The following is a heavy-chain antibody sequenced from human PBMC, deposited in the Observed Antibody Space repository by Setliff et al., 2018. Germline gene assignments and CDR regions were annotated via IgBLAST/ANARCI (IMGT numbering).Heavy chain of an antibody. V-gene: IGHV4-61*08. D-gene: IGHD5-18*01. CDR2: MYYSGDT. CDR1: GGSISSGGYY. CDR3: ARLPPLHTPMALTFDY. J-gene: IGHJ4*02. Sequence: SETLSLTCSVSGGSISSGGYYWSWIRQPPGKGLEWIGYMYYSGDTNYNPSLKSRVTISVDTSKNQFSLELRSVTAADTAVYYCARLPPLHTPMALTFDYWGQGIRGTAPQ.